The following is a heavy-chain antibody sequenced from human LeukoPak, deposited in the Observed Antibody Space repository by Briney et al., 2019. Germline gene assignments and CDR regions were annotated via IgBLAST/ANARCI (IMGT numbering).Heavy chain of an antibody. CDR3: ARGLKLTVTNVLEFDY. Sequence: SETLSLTCTVYPGSFSAHYWIWIRQPPGKGLDGIGEINHSGGTNYNPSLNSRVTISLDTSKNQFSLKLSSVTAADTAIYYCARGLKLTVTNVLEFDYWGQGSLVTVSS. CDR1: PGSFSAHY. V-gene: IGHV4-34*01. D-gene: IGHD4-17*01. CDR2: INHSGGT. J-gene: IGHJ4*02.